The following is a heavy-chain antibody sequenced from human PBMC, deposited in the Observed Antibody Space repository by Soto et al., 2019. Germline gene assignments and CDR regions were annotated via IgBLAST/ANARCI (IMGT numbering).Heavy chain of an antibody. CDR3: ARASQLERTTGKYGMDV. D-gene: IGHD1-1*01. J-gene: IGHJ6*02. CDR1: GGTFSSYT. CDR2: IIPILGIA. Sequence: QVQLVQSGAEVKKPGSSVKVSCKASGGTFSSYTISWVRQAPGQGLEWMGRIIPILGIANYAQKFQGRVTITADKYTRTAYMELSSLRSEDTAVYYCARASQLERTTGKYGMDVWGQGTTVTVSS. V-gene: IGHV1-69*02.